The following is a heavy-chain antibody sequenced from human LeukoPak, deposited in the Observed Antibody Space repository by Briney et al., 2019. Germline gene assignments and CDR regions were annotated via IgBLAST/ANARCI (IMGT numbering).Heavy chain of an antibody. D-gene: IGHD3-22*01. V-gene: IGHV1-8*03. J-gene: IGHJ4*02. CDR1: GYSFTNYD. Sequence: AASVKVSCKASGYSFTNYDINWVRQATGQGLEWMGWMNPNSGITAYAQKFQGRVTITRNTSISTAYMELSSLRSEDTAVYYCAREDFYDSGSNDYWGQGTLVTVPS. CDR3: AREDFYDSGSNDY. CDR2: MNPNSGIT.